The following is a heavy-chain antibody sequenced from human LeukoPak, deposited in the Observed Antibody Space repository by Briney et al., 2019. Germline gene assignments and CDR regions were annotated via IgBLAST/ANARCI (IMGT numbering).Heavy chain of an antibody. CDR2: IYHSGRT. D-gene: IGHD4-17*01. CDR1: GYSISSGYY. V-gene: IGHV4-38-2*02. J-gene: IGHJ4*02. Sequence: SETLSLTCTVSGYSISSGYYWGWIRQPPGKGLEGIGSIYHSGRTYYNPSLKSRVTISGDTSKNQFSLKLSSVTAADTAVYYCASTITVTTDYWGQGTLVTVSS. CDR3: ASTITVTTDY.